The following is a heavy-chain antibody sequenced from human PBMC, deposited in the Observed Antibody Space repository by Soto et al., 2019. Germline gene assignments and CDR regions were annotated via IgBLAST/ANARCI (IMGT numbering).Heavy chain of an antibody. D-gene: IGHD4-17*01. CDR2: VYYSGTT. J-gene: IGHJ4*02. Sequence: SETLSLTCAVYGGSFSGYYWSWIRQPPGKGLEWIGYVYYSGTTNYNPSLKSRVTISVDLSKNQFSLRLSSVTTADTALYYCARTTAVPNTLRSRYFFDYWGQGTLVTVSS. CDR3: ARTTAVPNTLRSRYFFDY. V-gene: IGHV4-59*01. CDR1: GGSFSGYY.